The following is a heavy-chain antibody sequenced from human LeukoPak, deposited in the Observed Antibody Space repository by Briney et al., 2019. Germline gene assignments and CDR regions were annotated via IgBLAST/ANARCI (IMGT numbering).Heavy chain of an antibody. Sequence: SETLSLTCSISGGSLGSYYWSWIRQPPGRGLEWIGHIYYSGSTNYNPSLKSRVTMSDTSKNQFSLTLSSVTAADTAVYYCARYANRDYYFDFWGQGTLVTVS. CDR2: IYYSGST. CDR1: GGSLGSYY. J-gene: IGHJ4*02. V-gene: IGHV4-59*01. CDR3: ARYANRDYYFDF. D-gene: IGHD2-8*01.